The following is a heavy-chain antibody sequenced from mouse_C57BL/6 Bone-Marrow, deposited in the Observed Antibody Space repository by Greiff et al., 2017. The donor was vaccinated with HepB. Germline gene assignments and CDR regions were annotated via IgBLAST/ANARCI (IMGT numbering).Heavy chain of an antibody. Sequence: DVMLVESGGGLVKPGGSLKLSCAASGFTFSSYAMSWVRQTPEKRLEWVATISDGGSYTYYPDNVKGRFTISRDNAKNNLYLQMSHLKSEDTAMYYCARDLLLRHYYAMDYWGQGTSVTVSS. V-gene: IGHV5-4*01. CDR1: GFTFSSYA. CDR3: ARDLLLRHYYAMDY. CDR2: ISDGGSYT. D-gene: IGHD1-1*01. J-gene: IGHJ4*01.